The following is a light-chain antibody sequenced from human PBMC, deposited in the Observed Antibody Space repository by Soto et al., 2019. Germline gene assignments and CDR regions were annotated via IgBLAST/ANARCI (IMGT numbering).Light chain of an antibody. CDR1: QSVSNNY. CDR2: GAS. Sequence: EIVLTQSPGTLSLSPGERATLSCRASQSVSNNYLTWYQQKPGQAPRLLIYGASSRATGIPDRFSGYGSGTDFTLTISRLEPEDFAVYYCLQYGSSPRTFGQGTKWISN. V-gene: IGKV3-20*01. CDR3: LQYGSSPRT. J-gene: IGKJ1*01.